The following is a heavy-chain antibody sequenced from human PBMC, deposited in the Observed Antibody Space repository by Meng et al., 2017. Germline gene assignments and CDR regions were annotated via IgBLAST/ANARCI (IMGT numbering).Heavy chain of an antibody. J-gene: IGHJ3*02. CDR2: IYSGGST. CDR1: GFTVSSNY. D-gene: IGHD6-13*01. CDR3: ASEPGIAAAGYPHNAFDI. V-gene: IGHV3-53*01. Sequence: ESLKISCAASGFTVSSNYMSWVRQAPGKGLEWVSVIYSGGSTYYADSVKGRFTISRDNSKNTLYLQMNSLRAEDTAVYYCASEPGIAAAGYPHNAFDIWGQGAMVTGSS.